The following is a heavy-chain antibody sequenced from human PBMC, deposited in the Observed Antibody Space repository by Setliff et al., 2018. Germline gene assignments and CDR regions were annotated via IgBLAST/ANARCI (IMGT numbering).Heavy chain of an antibody. V-gene: IGHV5-51*01. CDR3: ARQKSTGSGNNWFDP. D-gene: IGHD3-10*01. J-gene: IGHJ5*02. Sequence: PGESLKISCKGSGFSFTDFWISWVRQMPGKGLEWMGLIYAGDSDTRYNPSFQGRVTMSADKSINTAYLQWSSLKASDTAIYCCARQKSTGSGNNWFDPWGQGTLVTVSS. CDR1: GFSFTDFW. CDR2: IYAGDSDT.